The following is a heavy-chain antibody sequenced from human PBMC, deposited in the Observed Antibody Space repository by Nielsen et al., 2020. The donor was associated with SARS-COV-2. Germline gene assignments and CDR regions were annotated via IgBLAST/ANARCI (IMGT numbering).Heavy chain of an antibody. CDR3: AREYDYGDY. J-gene: IGHJ4*02. Sequence: GESLKISCAASGFAFSDYYMSWIRQAPGKGLEWVSYTSNTGVTKYYADSVKGRFTISRDNAKNSLYLQMSSLRVEDTAVYYCAREYDYGDYWGQGTLVTVSS. V-gene: IGHV3-11*04. CDR2: TSNTGVTK. CDR1: GFAFSDYY.